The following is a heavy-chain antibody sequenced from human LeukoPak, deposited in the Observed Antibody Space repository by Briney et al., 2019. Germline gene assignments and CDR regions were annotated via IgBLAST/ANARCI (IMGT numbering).Heavy chain of an antibody. J-gene: IGHJ4*02. CDR3: ARDKYDSSGYYYGDLDY. V-gene: IGHV4-39*02. Sequence: PSETLSLTCTVSGGSISNSFYYWGWIRQPPGKGLEWIGSINYSGSTYYNPSLKSRVTISVDTSKNQFSLKLSSVTAADTAVYYCARDKYDSSGYYYGDLDYWGQGTLVTVSS. CDR2: INYSGST. D-gene: IGHD3-22*01. CDR1: GGSISNSFYY.